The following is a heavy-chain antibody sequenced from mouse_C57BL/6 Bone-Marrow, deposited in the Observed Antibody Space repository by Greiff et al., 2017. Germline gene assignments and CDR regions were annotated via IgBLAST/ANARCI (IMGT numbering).Heavy chain of an antibody. CDR1: GYTFTGYW. J-gene: IGHJ1*01. CDR3: EGGGFVNGYFEV. V-gene: IGHV1-9*01. CDR2: ILPGSGST. D-gene: IGHD1-1*01. Sequence: VQLQESGAELMKPGASVKLSCKATGYTFTGYWIEWVKQRPGHGLEWIGEILPGSGSTNYNEKFKGKATFTADTSSNTAYMQLSSLTTEDSAIXSGEGGGFVNGYFEVWGPGPRSPSPQ.